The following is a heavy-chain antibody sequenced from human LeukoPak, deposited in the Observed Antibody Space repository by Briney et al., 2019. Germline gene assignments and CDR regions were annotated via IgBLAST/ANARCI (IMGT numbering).Heavy chain of an antibody. V-gene: IGHV1-2*02. CDR1: GYTFTGYY. CDR2: VNPNSGGT. J-gene: IGHJ4*02. CDR3: ARDAVRYSLLYYFDY. D-gene: IGHD5-18*01. Sequence: ASVKVSCKASGYTFTGYYMHWVRQAPGQGLEWMGWVNPNSGGTNYAQKFQGRVTMTRDTSISTAYMELSRLRPDDTAVYYCARDAVRYSLLYYFDYWGQGTLVTVSS.